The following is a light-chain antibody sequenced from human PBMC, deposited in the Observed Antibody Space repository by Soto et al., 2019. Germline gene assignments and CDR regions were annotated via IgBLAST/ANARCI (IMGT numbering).Light chain of an antibody. CDR1: QSISSW. CDR2: DAS. CDR3: QQYQTYST. Sequence: AFVVDRFPVPCRASQSISSWLAWYQQKPGKAPKLLIYDASSLGSGVPSRFSGSGSGTEFTLTISSLQPDDFATYFCQQYQTYSTFGQGTRLEIK. V-gene: IGKV1-5*01. J-gene: IGKJ5*01.